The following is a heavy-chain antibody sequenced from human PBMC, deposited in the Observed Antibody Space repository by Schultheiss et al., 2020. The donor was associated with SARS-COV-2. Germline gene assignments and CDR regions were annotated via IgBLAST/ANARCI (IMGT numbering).Heavy chain of an antibody. CDR1: GFTFSSYW. D-gene: IGHD3-10*01. CDR2: IKQDGSEK. CDR3: AREEGSGSYYFDY. Sequence: GGSLRLSCAASGFTFSSYWMSWVRQAPGKGLEWVANIKQDGSEKYYVDSVKGRFTISRDNSKNTLYLQMNSLRAEDTAVYYCAREEGSGSYYFDYWGQGTLVTVSS. V-gene: IGHV3-7*01. J-gene: IGHJ4*02.